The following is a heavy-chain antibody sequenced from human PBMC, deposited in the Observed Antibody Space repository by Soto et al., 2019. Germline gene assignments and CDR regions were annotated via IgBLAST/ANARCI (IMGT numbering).Heavy chain of an antibody. Sequence: EVQLVESGGALVQPGRSLRLSCAASGFTFGDYAMHWVRQAPGQGLEWLSGINWNSGDVVYADSVKGRFTISRDNARNSLYLQLNSLRTEDTALYYCAKVISTSGLFRAFASWGQGTLGTVSS. CDR2: INWNSGDV. V-gene: IGHV3-9*01. D-gene: IGHD6-19*01. CDR3: AKVISTSGLFRAFAS. CDR1: GFTFGDYA. J-gene: IGHJ4*02.